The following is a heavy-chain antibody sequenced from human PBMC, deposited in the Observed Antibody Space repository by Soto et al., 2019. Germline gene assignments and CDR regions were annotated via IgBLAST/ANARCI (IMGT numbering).Heavy chain of an antibody. CDR3: ARRGDSSGYMDY. J-gene: IGHJ4*01. V-gene: IGHV5-51*01. Sequence: PGESLKISCKGSGYSSTKYWISWVRQMPGKGLEWMGIIYPGDSDTRYSPSFQGQVTISADKPINTAYLQWSSLKASDTAIYYCARRGDSSGYMDYWGQGVLVTVSS. D-gene: IGHD3-22*01. CDR2: IYPGDSDT. CDR1: GYSSTKYW.